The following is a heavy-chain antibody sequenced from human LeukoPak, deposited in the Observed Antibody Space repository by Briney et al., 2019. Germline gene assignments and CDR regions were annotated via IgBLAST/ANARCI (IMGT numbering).Heavy chain of an antibody. Sequence: PGGSLRLSCAASGFAFSNYAMTWVRQAPGKGLEWVSAINDGGSHTYYADSVKGRFTISRDNSKNTLYLQMNSLRAEDTAVYYCAKGVNPYSGSYYWFDPWGQGTLVTVSS. CDR3: AKGVNPYSGSYYWFDP. CDR2: INDGGSHT. D-gene: IGHD1-26*01. V-gene: IGHV3-23*01. J-gene: IGHJ5*02. CDR1: GFAFSNYA.